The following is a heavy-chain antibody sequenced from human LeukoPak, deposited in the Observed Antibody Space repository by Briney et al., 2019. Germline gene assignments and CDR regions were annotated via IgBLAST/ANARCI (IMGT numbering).Heavy chain of an antibody. CDR2: ISSSGSTI. Sequence: GGSLRLSCAASGFTFSGYYMSWIRQAPGKGLEWVSYISSSGSTIYYADSVKGRFTISRDNAKNSLYLQMNSLRAEDTAVYYCARVGGYYYADDAFDIWGQGTMVTVSS. D-gene: IGHD3-22*01. V-gene: IGHV3-11*04. CDR1: GFTFSGYY. J-gene: IGHJ3*02. CDR3: ARVGGYYYADDAFDI.